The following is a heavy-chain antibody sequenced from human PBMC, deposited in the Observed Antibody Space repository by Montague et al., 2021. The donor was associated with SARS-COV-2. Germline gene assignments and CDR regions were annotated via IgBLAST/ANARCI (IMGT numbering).Heavy chain of an antibody. V-gene: IGHV4-34*01. J-gene: IGHJ4*02. CDR1: GESFSEYI. D-gene: IGHD5-18*01. Sequence: SETLSLTCAVYGESFSEYIWNWIRQPPGKGLEWIGEISHDGGARFHPSLNSRLSIFLGSSGVSLSLTSVTAAGTGVYYCARGVHSESPYSGGFYYLDVWAQGTLVTVSS. CDR2: ISHDGGA. CDR3: ARGVHSESPYSGGFYYLDV.